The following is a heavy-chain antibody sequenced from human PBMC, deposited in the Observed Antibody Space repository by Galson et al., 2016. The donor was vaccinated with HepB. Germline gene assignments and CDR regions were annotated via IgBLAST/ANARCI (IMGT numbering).Heavy chain of an antibody. CDR1: GYSFTSYW. J-gene: IGHJ6*02. D-gene: IGHD5-18*01. V-gene: IGHV5-51*01. CDR3: ASRSGYSYVPQHGMDV. CDR2: IYPGDSDT. Sequence: QSGAEVKKPGESLKISRKGSGYSFTSYWIGWVRQTPGKGLEWLGIIYPGDSDTRYSPSFPGQVTISADKSICTAYLQWSSLKASDTAMYYCASRSGYSYVPQHGMDVWGQGTTVTVSS.